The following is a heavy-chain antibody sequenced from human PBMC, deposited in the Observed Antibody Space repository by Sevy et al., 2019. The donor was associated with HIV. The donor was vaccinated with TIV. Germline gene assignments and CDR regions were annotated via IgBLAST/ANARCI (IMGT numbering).Heavy chain of an antibody. V-gene: IGHV3-15*01. CDR2: IKSKTDGGTI. CDR3: STDPIIVLLVTDGMDV. Sequence: GGSLRLSCAASGFTFSNAWMSWVRQAPGKGLEWVGRIKSKTDGGTIDYAAPVKGRFTISRDDSKNTVYLQMNSLKSEDTAVYYCSTDPIIVLLVTDGMDVWDQGTTVTVSS. CDR1: GFTFSNAW. J-gene: IGHJ6*02. D-gene: IGHD2-8*02.